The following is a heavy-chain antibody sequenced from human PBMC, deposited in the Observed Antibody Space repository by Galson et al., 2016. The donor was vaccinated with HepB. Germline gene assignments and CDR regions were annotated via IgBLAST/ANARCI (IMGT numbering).Heavy chain of an antibody. CDR3: ARQCSPRRYYFLTRSLKGCFDP. D-gene: IGHD3-9*01. V-gene: IGHV3-11*06. Sequence: SLRLSCAASGFKFSDYYMIWIRQAPGKGLEWVSYISSGSSYTNYADSLKGRFTISRDNAKNSLYLQMNSLRVEDTAVYYCARQCSPRRYYFLTRSLKGCFDPWGQGTLVTVSS. CDR1: GFKFSDYY. J-gene: IGHJ5*02. CDR2: ISSGSSYT.